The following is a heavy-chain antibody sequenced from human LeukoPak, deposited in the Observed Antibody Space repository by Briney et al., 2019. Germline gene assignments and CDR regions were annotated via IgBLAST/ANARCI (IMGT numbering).Heavy chain of an antibody. CDR2: IKSKPDGGTT. V-gene: IGHV3-15*01. CDR3: VAREA. CDR1: GFTVSDAG. J-gene: IGHJ5*02. Sequence: GGSLRLSCAASGFTVSDAGMHWVRQAPGGGLEWVGRIKSKPDGGTTDYAAPVKGRFTISRDESESALYLQMSSLTTDDTAVYYCVAREAWGQGTLVTVSS.